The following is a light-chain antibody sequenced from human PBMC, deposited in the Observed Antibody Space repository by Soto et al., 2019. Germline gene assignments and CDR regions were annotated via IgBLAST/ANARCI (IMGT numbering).Light chain of an antibody. CDR3: SSYTSSNTPVV. CDR1: SSDVGGYNY. Sequence: QSALTQPASVSGSPGQSITISCTGTSSDVGGYNYVSWYQQHPGKAPKLMIYDVSNRPSGVSNRFSGSKSDNTASLTISGLQAEDEADYYCSSYTSSNTPVVFGGGTKLTVL. CDR2: DVS. V-gene: IGLV2-14*01. J-gene: IGLJ2*01.